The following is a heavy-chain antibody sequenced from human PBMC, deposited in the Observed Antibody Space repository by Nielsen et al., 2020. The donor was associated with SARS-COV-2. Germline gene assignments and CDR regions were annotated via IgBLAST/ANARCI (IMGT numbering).Heavy chain of an antibody. Sequence: GGSLRLSCKGSGYTFTSYWIGWVRQMPGKGLEWMGIIYPGDSDTRYSPSFQGQVTISADKSISTAYLQWSSLKAADAAMYYCAGRDSRYYYGMDVWGQGTTVTVSS. CDR1: GYTFTSYW. D-gene: IGHD3/OR15-3a*01. V-gene: IGHV5-51*01. CDR3: AGRDSRYYYGMDV. CDR2: IYPGDSDT. J-gene: IGHJ6*02.